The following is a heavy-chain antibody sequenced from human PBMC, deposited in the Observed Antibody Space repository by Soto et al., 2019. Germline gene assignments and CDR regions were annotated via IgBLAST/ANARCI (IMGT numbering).Heavy chain of an antibody. Sequence: QVQLVQSGAEVKKPGSSVKVSCKASGGTFSSYTISWVRQAPGQGLEWMGRIIPILGIANYAQKFQGRVMITADKSTSTAYMELSSLRSEDTAVYYCARLRVDTPFDYWGQGTLVTVSS. V-gene: IGHV1-69*02. CDR3: ARLRVDTPFDY. D-gene: IGHD5-18*01. J-gene: IGHJ4*02. CDR2: IIPILGIA. CDR1: GGTFSSYT.